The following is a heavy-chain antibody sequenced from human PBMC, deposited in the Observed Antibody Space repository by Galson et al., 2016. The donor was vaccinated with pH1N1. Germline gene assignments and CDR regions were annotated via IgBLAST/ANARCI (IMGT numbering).Heavy chain of an antibody. V-gene: IGHV1-69*10. CDR3: ARMGSIETLLDD. CDR1: GENFNFFA. Sequence: SVKVSCKASGENFNFFAISWVRQAPGQGLEWLGGIISALGTPTYAQRFQGRATITADRSPTPGYRERSSLTSEDTAVYYCARMGSIETLLDDWGQGTLLSVSP. CDR2: IISALGTP. D-gene: IGHD3/OR15-3a*01. J-gene: IGHJ4*02.